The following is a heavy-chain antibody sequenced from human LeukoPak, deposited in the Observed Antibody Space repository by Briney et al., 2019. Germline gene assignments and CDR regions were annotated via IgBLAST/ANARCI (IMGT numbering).Heavy chain of an antibody. V-gene: IGHV3-30*02. J-gene: IGHJ3*02. CDR2: IRYDGSNK. D-gene: IGHD2-15*01. Sequence: GGSLRLSCAASGFTFSSYGMHWVRQAPGKGLEWVAFIRYDGSNKYYADSVKGRFTISRDNSKNSLYLQMNSLRAEDTAVYYCAKDGGSDPDSFDIWGQGTMVTVSS. CDR1: GFTFSSYG. CDR3: AKDGGSDPDSFDI.